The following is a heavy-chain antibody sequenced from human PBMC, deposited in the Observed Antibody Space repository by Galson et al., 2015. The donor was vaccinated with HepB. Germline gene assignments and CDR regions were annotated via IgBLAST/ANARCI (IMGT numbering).Heavy chain of an antibody. J-gene: IGHJ2*01. CDR1: GFTFSSYA. CDR2: ISYDGSNK. Sequence: SLRLSCAASGFTFSSYAMHWVRQAPGKGLEWVAVISYDGSNKYYADSVKSRFTISRDNSKNTLYLQMNSLRAEDTAVYYCARGDYGGTGGWYFDLWGRGTLVTVSS. CDR3: ARGDYGGTGGWYFDL. V-gene: IGHV3-30-3*01. D-gene: IGHD4-23*01.